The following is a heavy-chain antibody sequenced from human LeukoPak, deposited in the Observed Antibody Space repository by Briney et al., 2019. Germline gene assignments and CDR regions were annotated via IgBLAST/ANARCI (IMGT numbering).Heavy chain of an antibody. CDR1: GFTFSSYA. CDR2: ISGSGGST. CDR3: AKDHPWDELAFDI. Sequence: GGSLRLSCTASGFTFSSYAMSRVRQAPGKGLEWVSAISGSGGSTYYADSVKGRFTISRDNSKNTLYLQMNSLRAEDTAVYYCAKDHPWDELAFDIWGQGTMVTVSS. J-gene: IGHJ3*02. D-gene: IGHD1-26*01. V-gene: IGHV3-23*01.